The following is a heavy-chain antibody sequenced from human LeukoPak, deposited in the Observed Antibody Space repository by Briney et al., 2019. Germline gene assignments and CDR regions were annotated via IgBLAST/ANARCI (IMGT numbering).Heavy chain of an antibody. CDR2: IRGSGGYT. J-gene: IGHJ4*02. Sequence: GGSVTLLCAVCGLTLSKYGARWVRQARGEGLQCVAGIRGSGGYTNYADSVKGRFTISRDNRKNTLYLQMNSLRAEDTAVYFCAKRGVVIRVILVGLHKEAYCFDSWGQGALVTVSS. CDR1: GLTLSKYG. D-gene: IGHD3-22*01. CDR3: AKRGVVIRVILVGLHKEAYCFDS. V-gene: IGHV3-23*01.